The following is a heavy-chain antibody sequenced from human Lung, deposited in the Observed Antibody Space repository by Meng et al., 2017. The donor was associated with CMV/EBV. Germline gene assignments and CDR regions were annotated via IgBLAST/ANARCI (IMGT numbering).Heavy chain of an antibody. CDR2: IKSKTDGGTT. D-gene: IGHD5-18*01. J-gene: IGHJ6*02. Sequence: ESXKISXAASGFTFSNAWMSWVRQAPGKGLEWVGRIKSKTDGGTTDYAAPVKGRFTISRDDSKNTLYLQMNSLKTEDTAVYYCTTVSFGYSYGWDYYYGMDVWGQGXTVTVSS. CDR3: TTVSFGYSYGWDYYYGMDV. CDR1: GFTFSNAW. V-gene: IGHV3-15*01.